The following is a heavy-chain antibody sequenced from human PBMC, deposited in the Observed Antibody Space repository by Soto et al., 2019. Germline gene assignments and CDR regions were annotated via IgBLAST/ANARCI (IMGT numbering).Heavy chain of an antibody. CDR2: ISGSGDGT. D-gene: IGHD2-8*01. CDR3: TKSRRGILMVYGFGGMDV. CDR1: GFPVNSQA. Sequence: PGGSPGPSRAGPGFPVNSQALSWVPPAPGEGLEWVASISGSGDGTYYGDSVKGRFTISRDSSSSTLYLKMNNLRGEDTAVYFCTKSRRGILMVYGFGGMDVWGQGTTVTAP. J-gene: IGHJ6*02. V-gene: IGHV3-23*01.